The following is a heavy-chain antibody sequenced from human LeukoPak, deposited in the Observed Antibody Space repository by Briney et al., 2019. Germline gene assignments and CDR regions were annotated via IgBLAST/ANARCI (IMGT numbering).Heavy chain of an antibody. CDR3: AKGLGSGWYLFEY. J-gene: IGHJ4*02. CDR2: ISYDGSNK. CDR1: GFTFSSCA. V-gene: IGHV3-30-3*01. Sequence: PGGSLRLSCAASGFTFSSCAMHWVRQAPGKGLEWVAVISYDGSNKYYADSVKGRFTISRDNSKNTLYLQMNSLRAEDTAVYYCAKGLGSGWYLFEYWGQGTLVTVSS. D-gene: IGHD6-19*01.